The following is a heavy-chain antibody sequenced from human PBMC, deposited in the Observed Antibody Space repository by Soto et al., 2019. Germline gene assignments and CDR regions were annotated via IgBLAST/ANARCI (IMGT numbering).Heavy chain of an antibody. CDR2: ITSDGKSK. Sequence: LRLSCAASGFNFSNHWMHWVRQRPAEGLVWVSRITSDGKSKAYAESVKGRFAISRDNAKNTLYLQMNGLTAEDTAVYYCARESGDWPLNWYDPWGQGTLVTVSS. D-gene: IGHD2-21*02. J-gene: IGHJ5*02. CDR3: ARESGDWPLNWYDP. V-gene: IGHV3-74*01. CDR1: GFNFSNHW.